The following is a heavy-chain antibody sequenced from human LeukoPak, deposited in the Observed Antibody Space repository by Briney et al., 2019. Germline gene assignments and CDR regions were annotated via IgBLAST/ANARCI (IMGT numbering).Heavy chain of an antibody. Sequence: SETLSLTCTVSGGSISSYYWSWLRQPPWKGLEWIGYIHYSWRTNYNLSLKSRVTISVAASKNQFSLQLSSVTAADKAEYYCARHGRKLPDIVVVPVPQGFVIGGQGKMVTGSS. D-gene: IGHD2-2*01. V-gene: IGHV4-59*01. CDR3: ARHGRKLPDIVVVPVPQGFVI. J-gene: IGHJ3*02. CDR2: IHYSWRT. CDR1: GGSISSYY.